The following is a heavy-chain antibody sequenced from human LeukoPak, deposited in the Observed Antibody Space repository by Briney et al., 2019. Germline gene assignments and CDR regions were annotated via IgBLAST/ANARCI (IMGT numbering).Heavy chain of an antibody. V-gene: IGHV3-53*01. CDR3: ARDKTYYYDSSGLDY. CDR2: MYGGGST. Sequence: PGGSLRLSCAASGFTVSSTYMNWVRQAPGKGLEWVSVMYGGGSTYYAESVKGRFTISRDNAKNSLYLQMNSLRAEDTAVYYCARDKTYYYDSSGLDYWGQGTLVTVSS. CDR1: GFTVSSTY. D-gene: IGHD3-22*01. J-gene: IGHJ4*02.